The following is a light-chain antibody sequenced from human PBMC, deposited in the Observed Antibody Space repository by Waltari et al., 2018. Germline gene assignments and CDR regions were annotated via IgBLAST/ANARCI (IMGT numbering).Light chain of an antibody. CDR1: QGVSSS. J-gene: IGKJ2*01. V-gene: IGKV3-11*01. CDR3: QQRSNWPLYT. Sequence: EIVLTQSPATLSLSPGERATLSCRASQGVSSSLAWYQQKPGQVPRRLIYDASNRATGIPARFSGSGSGTDFTLTISSLEPEDFAVYYCQQRSNWPLYTFGQGTKLEIK. CDR2: DAS.